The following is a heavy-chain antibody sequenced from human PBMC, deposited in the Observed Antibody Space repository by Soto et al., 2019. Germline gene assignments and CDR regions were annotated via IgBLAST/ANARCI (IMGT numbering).Heavy chain of an antibody. CDR1: GGTFSSYA. CDR3: VRGGSSSEYYYYGMDV. V-gene: IGHV1-69*13. Sequence: SVKVSCKASGGTFSSYAISWVRQAPGQGLEWMGGIIPIFGTATYAQKFQGRVTITADESTSTAYMELSSLISEDTAVYYRVRGGSSSEYYYYGMDVCGQGTTVTVSS. CDR2: IIPIFGTA. D-gene: IGHD6-6*01. J-gene: IGHJ6*02.